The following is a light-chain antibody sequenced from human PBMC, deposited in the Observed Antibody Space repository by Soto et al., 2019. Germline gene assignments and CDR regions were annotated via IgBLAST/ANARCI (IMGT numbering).Light chain of an antibody. CDR3: ASWDTSLNAGV. CDR1: SSNIGSNY. V-gene: IGLV1-51*01. CDR2: DSN. J-gene: IGLJ3*02. Sequence: QSVLTQPPSVSAAPGQTVTISCSGSSSNIGSNYVSWYKQLPGTAPKLLIYDSNERPSGIPDRFSGSTSGTSATLGITGLQTGDDADYYCASWDTSLNAGVFGGGTKVTVL.